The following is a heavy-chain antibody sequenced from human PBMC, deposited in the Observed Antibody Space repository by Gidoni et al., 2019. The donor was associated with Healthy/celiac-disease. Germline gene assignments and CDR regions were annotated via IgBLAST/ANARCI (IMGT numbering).Heavy chain of an antibody. V-gene: IGHV3-15*07. Sequence: EVQLVESGGGLVKPGGSLRLSCAASGFTFSNAWMNWVRQAPGKGLEWVGRIKSKTDGGTTDYAAPVKGRFTISRDDSKNTLYLQMNSLKTEDTAVYYCTTRGYYYGSGSAHYFDYWGQGTLVTVSS. CDR2: IKSKTDGGTT. CDR3: TTRGYYYGSGSAHYFDY. D-gene: IGHD3-10*01. CDR1: GFTFSNAW. J-gene: IGHJ4*02.